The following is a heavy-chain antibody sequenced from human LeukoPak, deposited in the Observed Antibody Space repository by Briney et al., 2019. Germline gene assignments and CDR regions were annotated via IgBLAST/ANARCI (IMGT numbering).Heavy chain of an antibody. CDR1: GFTFSTYS. CDR3: VRVTDYYDSSGYYHDAFDI. J-gene: IGHJ3*02. V-gene: IGHV3-21*01. CDR2: ISSSSSYI. D-gene: IGHD3-22*01. Sequence: GGSLRLSCAASGFTFSTYSMNWVRQAPGKGLEWVSSISSSSSYIYYADSVKGRFTISRDNAKNSLYLQMNSLRAEDTAVYYCVRVTDYYDSSGYYHDAFDIWGQGTMVTVSS.